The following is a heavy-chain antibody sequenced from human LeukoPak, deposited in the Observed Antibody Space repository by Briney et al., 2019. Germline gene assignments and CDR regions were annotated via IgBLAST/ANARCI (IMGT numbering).Heavy chain of an antibody. CDR3: ARDNYYGSGSYNYFGMDV. CDR2: ISDDGTKK. Sequence: TGGSLRLSCVASGIIFSNYAMHWVRQAPGKGLEWVAVISDDGTKKYYGGSQKGRFTISRDNSKNTLFLQMNSLRAEDTAVYYCARDNYYGSGSYNYFGMDVWGLGTTVTVTS. D-gene: IGHD3-10*01. J-gene: IGHJ6*02. V-gene: IGHV3-30-3*01. CDR1: GIIFSNYA.